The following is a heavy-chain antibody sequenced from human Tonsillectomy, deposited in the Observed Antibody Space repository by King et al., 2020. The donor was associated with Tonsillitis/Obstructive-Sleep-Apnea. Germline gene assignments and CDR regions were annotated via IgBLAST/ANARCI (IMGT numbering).Heavy chain of an antibody. CDR1: GFTFSNAW. CDR2: IKSKTNGGTT. Sequence: VQLVESGGGLVKPGGSLRLSCAASGFTFSNAWMSWVRQAPGKGLEWLGRIKSKTNGGTTDYAAPVKGRFTISRDDSKNTLYLQMNSLKTEDTAVYYCTRDAGYCSSTSCYYYYMDVWGKGTPVTVSS. CDR3: TRDAGYCSSTSCYYYYMDV. V-gene: IGHV3-15*01. J-gene: IGHJ6*03. D-gene: IGHD2-2*01.